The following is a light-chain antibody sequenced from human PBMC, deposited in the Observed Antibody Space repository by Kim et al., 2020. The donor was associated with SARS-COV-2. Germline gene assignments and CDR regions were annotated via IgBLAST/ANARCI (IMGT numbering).Light chain of an antibody. CDR1: SSNIGNNY. CDR3: GTWDSSLSVQG. Sequence: GQKVTISCSGSSSNIGNNYVSWYQQLPGTAPKLLIYDNNKRPSGIPDRFSGSKSGTSATLGITGLQTGDEADYYCGTWDSSLSVQGFGGGTQLTVL. J-gene: IGLJ3*02. V-gene: IGLV1-51*01. CDR2: DNN.